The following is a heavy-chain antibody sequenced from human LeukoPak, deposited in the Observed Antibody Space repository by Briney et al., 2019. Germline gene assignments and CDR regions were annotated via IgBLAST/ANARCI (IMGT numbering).Heavy chain of an antibody. Sequence: SETLSLTCTVSGGSISSYYWSWIRQPPGKGLEWIGYIYYSGSTNYNPSLKSRVTTSVDTSKNQFSLKLSSVTAADTAVYYCARSSAYFTVNYYFDYWGQGTLVTVSS. CDR2: IYYSGST. V-gene: IGHV4-59*01. CDR1: GGSISSYY. J-gene: IGHJ4*02. CDR3: ARSSAYFTVNYYFDY. D-gene: IGHD2-21*01.